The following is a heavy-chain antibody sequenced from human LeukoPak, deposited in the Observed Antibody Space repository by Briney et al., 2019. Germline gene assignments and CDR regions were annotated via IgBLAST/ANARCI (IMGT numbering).Heavy chain of an antibody. CDR2: ISAFNGYT. D-gene: IGHD3-10*01. Sequence: ASVKVSCKASGYNFNSYGISWVRQAPGQGLEWMGWISAFNGYTNSSQKIQGRVTMTTDTSTNTAYMELRSLRSDDTAVYYCARIPMVRGYDVFDIWGQGTMVTVSS. V-gene: IGHV1-18*01. CDR1: GYNFNSYG. CDR3: ARIPMVRGYDVFDI. J-gene: IGHJ3*02.